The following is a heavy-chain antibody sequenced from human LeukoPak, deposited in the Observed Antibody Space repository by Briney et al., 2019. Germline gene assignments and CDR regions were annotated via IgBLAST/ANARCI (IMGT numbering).Heavy chain of an antibody. D-gene: IGHD3-3*01. CDR2: IYSGGDT. Sequence: GGSLRLSCAASGFSVSGYYMSWVRQAPGRGLEWVSVIYSGGDTSYVDSVKGRFTVSRDNAKNTVDLHMNGLRPEDTAFYYCARGFFNFDYWGQGTLVTVSS. J-gene: IGHJ4*02. CDR3: ARGFFNFDY. V-gene: IGHV3-66*02. CDR1: GFSVSGYY.